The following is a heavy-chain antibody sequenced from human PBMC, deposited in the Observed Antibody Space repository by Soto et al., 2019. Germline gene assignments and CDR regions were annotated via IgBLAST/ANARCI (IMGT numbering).Heavy chain of an antibody. CDR3: AKKVLYCSGGSCHDTYGMGV. CDR1: GLLFRSYS. J-gene: IGHJ6*01. CDR2: ISYDGSNK. D-gene: IGHD2-15*01. Sequence: SLRLSSAASGLLFRSYSMHWVREAQGDGFECLAVISYDGSNKYYADSVKGRFTITRDNSKNTLYLQMNSLRVEDTAVYYCAKKVLYCSGGSCHDTYGMGVCGQGNTVAVSS. V-gene: IGHV3-30*18.